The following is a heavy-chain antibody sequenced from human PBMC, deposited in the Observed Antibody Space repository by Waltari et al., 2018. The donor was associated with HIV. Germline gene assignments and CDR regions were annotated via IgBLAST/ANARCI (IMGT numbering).Heavy chain of an antibody. CDR2: IYIGGSR. J-gene: IGHJ6*02. V-gene: IGHV3-53*01. Sequence: EVQLVESGGGLIEPGGSLSLSCAASGSTVNSNYMRWVRQAPGKGLGWVSVIYIGGSRYYADSVKGRFTISRDNSKNTLSLHMNSLGPEDTAVYYCARDPRSSGYYGMDVWGQGTTVTVSS. D-gene: IGHD1-26*01. CDR1: GSTVNSNY. CDR3: ARDPRSSGYYGMDV.